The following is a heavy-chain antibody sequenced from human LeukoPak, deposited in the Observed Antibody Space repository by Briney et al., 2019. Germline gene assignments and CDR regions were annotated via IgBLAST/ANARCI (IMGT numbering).Heavy chain of an antibody. V-gene: IGHV4-59*08. J-gene: IGHJ4*02. CDR1: GGSINDYY. CDR3: ARAWATDYFDY. CDR2: IYYSGST. Sequence: SETLSLTCTVSGGSINDYYWSWIRQPPGKGLECIAWIYYSGSTNYNPSLKSQVTISVDTSKNQFSLKLTSVTAADTAVYYCARAWATDYFDYWGQGTLVTVSS.